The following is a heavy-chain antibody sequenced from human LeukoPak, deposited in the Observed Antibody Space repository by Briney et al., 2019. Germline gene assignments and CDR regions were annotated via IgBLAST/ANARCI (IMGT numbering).Heavy chain of an antibody. J-gene: IGHJ3*02. Sequence: GASVKVSCKGSGYSFTGYYIHWVRQAPGQGLEWMGGIIPIFGTANYAQKFQGRVTITADESTSTAYMELSSLRSEDTAVYYCAFDGAAFDIWGQGTMVTVSS. V-gene: IGHV1-69*13. D-gene: IGHD3-9*01. CDR3: AFDGAAFDI. CDR2: IIPIFGTA. CDR1: GYSFTGYY.